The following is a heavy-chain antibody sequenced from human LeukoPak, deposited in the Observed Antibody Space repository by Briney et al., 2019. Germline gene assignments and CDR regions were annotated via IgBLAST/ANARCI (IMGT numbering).Heavy chain of an antibody. CDR1: GFTFSTYA. J-gene: IGHJ4*02. Sequence: GTSLRLSCAASGFTFSTYAINWVRQAPGKGLEWVSAISGGGETRFYADSVKGRFTISRDNSKNTLYLQMNSLRAEDTAVYFCAKTDYSTGPYDFWGQGTLVTVSS. CDR2: ISGGGETR. CDR3: AKTDYSTGPYDF. V-gene: IGHV3-23*01. D-gene: IGHD4-11*01.